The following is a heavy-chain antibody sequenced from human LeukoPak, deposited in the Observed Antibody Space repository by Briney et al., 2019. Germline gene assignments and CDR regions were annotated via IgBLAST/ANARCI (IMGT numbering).Heavy chain of an antibody. J-gene: IGHJ4*02. D-gene: IGHD3-16*01. CDR3: VRGGGRLFDC. CDR1: GFSFSSYW. V-gene: IGHV3-7*01. CDR2: IKEDGGEK. Sequence: GGSLRLSCAASGFSFSSYWMSWVRQASGKGLEWVANIKEDGGEKYYVDSVKGRFTISRDNAKNPLYLQMNSLRAEDTAVYYCVRGGGRLFDCWGQGTLVTVSS.